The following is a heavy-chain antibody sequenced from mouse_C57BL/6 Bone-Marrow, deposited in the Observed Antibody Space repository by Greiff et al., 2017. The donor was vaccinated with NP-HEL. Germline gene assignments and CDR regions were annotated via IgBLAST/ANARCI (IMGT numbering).Heavy chain of an antibody. CDR1: GYTFTSYG. V-gene: IGHV1-81*01. D-gene: IGHD1-1*01. Sequence: VMLVESGAELARPGASVKLSCKASGYTFTSYGLSWVKQRTGQGLEWIGEIYPRSGNTYYNEKFKGKATLTADKSSSTAYLELRSLTSEDSAVYFCARGSSYAMDYWGQGTSVTVSS. CDR3: ARGSSYAMDY. CDR2: IYPRSGNT. J-gene: IGHJ4*01.